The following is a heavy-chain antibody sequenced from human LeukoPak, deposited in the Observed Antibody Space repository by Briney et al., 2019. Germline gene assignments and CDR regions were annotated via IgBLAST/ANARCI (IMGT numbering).Heavy chain of an antibody. CDR1: GYTFTSYG. CDR3: ARRGDGYSYGYFRFDP. D-gene: IGHD5-18*01. V-gene: IGHV1-18*01. Sequence: ASVKVSCKASGYTFTSYGISWVRQAPGQGLEWMGWISAYNGNTNYAQKLQGRVTMTTDTSTSTAYMELSSLRSEDTAVYYCARRGDGYSYGYFRFDPWGQGTLVTVSS. J-gene: IGHJ5*02. CDR2: ISAYNGNT.